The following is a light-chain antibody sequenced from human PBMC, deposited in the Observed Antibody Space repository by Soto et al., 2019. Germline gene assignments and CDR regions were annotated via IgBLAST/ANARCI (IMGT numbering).Light chain of an antibody. CDR1: QGISSY. CDR2: AAS. Sequence: AIRMTQYPSSLSASTGDRVTITCRASQGISSYLAWYQQKPGKAPKLLIYAASTLQSGVPSRFSGSGSGTDFTLTISCLQSEDFATYYCQPYYSYLWTVSPGTKVDIK. CDR3: QPYYSYLWT. J-gene: IGKJ1*01. V-gene: IGKV1-8*01.